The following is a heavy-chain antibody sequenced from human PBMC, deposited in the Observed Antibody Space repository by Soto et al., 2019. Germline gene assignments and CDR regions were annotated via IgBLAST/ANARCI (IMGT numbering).Heavy chain of an antibody. CDR2: ISAYNGNT. V-gene: IGHV1-18*04. CDR1: GYTFTSYG. Sequence: ASVKVPCKASGYTFTSYGISWVRQAPGQGLEWMGWISAYNGNTNYAQKLQGRVTMTTDTSTSTAYMELRSLRSDDTAVYYCARDYGDGSGMAYYYYYGMDVWGQGTTVTVSS. J-gene: IGHJ6*02. D-gene: IGHD3-10*01. CDR3: ARDYGDGSGMAYYYYYGMDV.